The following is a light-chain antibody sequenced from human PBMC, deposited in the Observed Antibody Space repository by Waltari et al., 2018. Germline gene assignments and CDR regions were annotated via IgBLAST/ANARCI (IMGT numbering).Light chain of an antibody. Sequence: QSALTQPRSVSGSPGQSVTISCTGTSSDVGGYNYVSWYQQHPGKAPKLMIYDVSKRPPGVPDRFSGSKSGNTASLTISGLQAEDDADYYCCSYAGSYTFVVFGGGTKLTVL. CDR1: SSDVGGYNY. V-gene: IGLV2-11*01. CDR2: DVS. CDR3: CSYAGSYTFVV. J-gene: IGLJ2*01.